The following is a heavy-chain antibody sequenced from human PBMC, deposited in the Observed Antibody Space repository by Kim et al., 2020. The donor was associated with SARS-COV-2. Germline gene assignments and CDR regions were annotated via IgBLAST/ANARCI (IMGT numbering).Heavy chain of an antibody. V-gene: IGHV4-34*01. D-gene: IGHD3-10*01. J-gene: IGHJ4*02. Sequence: SETLSLTCAVYGGSFSGYYWSWIRQPPGKGLEWIGEINHSGSTNYNPSLKSRVTISVDTSKNQFSLKLSSVTAADTAVYYCARVGPYYGSGSWAYFDYWGQGTLVTVSS. CDR2: INHSGST. CDR1: GGSFSGYY. CDR3: ARVGPYYGSGSWAYFDY.